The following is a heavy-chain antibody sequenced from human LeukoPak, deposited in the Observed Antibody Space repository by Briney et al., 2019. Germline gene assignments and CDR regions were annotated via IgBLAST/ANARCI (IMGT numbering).Heavy chain of an antibody. CDR3: AKAQLRIRGVNYGMDV. V-gene: IGHV3-7*03. J-gene: IGHJ6*02. D-gene: IGHD3-10*01. Sequence: GGSLRLSCTASGFTFSTYWMSWVRQAPGKGLEWVANIKQDGSEKYSVDSVKGRFTISRDNSKNTLYLQMNSPRAEDTAVYYCAKAQLRIRGVNYGMDVWGQGTTVTVSS. CDR1: GFTFSTYW. CDR2: IKQDGSEK.